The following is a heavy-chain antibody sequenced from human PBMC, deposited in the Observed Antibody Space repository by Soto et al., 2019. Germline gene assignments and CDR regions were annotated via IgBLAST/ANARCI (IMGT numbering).Heavy chain of an antibody. CDR1: GFTFSSYG. Sequence: GGSLRLSCAASGFTFSSYGMHWVRQAPGKGLEWVAVISYDGSNKYYADSVKGRFTISRDNSKNTLYLQMNSLRAEDTAVYYCAKGMVRGPNYFDYWGQGTLVTVSS. CDR2: ISYDGSNK. J-gene: IGHJ4*02. CDR3: AKGMVRGPNYFDY. V-gene: IGHV3-30*18. D-gene: IGHD3-10*01.